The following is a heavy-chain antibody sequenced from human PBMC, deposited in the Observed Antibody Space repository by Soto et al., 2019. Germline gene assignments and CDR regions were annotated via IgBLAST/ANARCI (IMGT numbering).Heavy chain of an antibody. J-gene: IGHJ3*02. Sequence: GGSLRLSCAASGFTFSTYAMTWVRQAPGKGLEWVSSLSGTGGDTYYANSVKGRFTISRDNSKNTVSLQMNSLTAEDTATYYCAKRLGSGYWSAFDIWGQGTMVTVSS. CDR2: LSGTGGDT. V-gene: IGHV3-23*01. D-gene: IGHD3-22*01. CDR3: AKRLGSGYWSAFDI. CDR1: GFTFSTYA.